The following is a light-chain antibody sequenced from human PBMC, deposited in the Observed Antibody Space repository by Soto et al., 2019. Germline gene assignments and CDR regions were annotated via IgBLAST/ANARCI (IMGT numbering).Light chain of an antibody. V-gene: IGKV4-1*01. CDR2: WAS. CDR1: QSVLYSSNNKNY. Sequence: DIVMTQSPDSLAVSLGERATINCKSSQSVLYSSNNKNYLAWYQQKPGQPPKLLIYWASTRESGVPDRFSGSGSGTDFTLAICGLQAEGVAVYYCQQYYSSPQLTFGGGTKVEIK. J-gene: IGKJ4*01. CDR3: QQYYSSPQLT.